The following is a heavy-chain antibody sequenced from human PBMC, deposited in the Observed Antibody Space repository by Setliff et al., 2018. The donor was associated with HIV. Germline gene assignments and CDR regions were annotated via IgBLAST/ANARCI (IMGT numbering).Heavy chain of an antibody. CDR2: IIPIFGTA. J-gene: IGHJ3*02. Sequence: GASVKVSCKASGGTFSSYAISWVRQAPGQGLEWMGGIIPIFGTANYAQKFQGRVTITADESTSTAYMELSSLRSEDTALYYCARGQSQGYAYSGSYGAFDIWGQGTMVTVS. CDR3: ARGQSQGYAYSGSYGAFDI. V-gene: IGHV1-69*13. CDR1: GGTFSSYA. D-gene: IGHD1-26*01.